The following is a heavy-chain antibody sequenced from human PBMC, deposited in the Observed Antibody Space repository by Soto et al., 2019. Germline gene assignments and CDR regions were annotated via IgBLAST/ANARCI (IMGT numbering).Heavy chain of an antibody. V-gene: IGHV3-33*01. CDR2: IWYDGSNK. D-gene: IGHD3-10*01. J-gene: IGHJ4*02. CDR3: ARESGLRFGY. Sequence: QVQLVESGGGVVQPGRSLRLSCAASGFTFSSYGMHWVRQAPGKGLEWVAVIWYDGSNKYYADSVKGRFTISRDNSKNTLYLQMNSMRAEDTAVYYCARESGLRFGYWGQGTLVTVSS. CDR1: GFTFSSYG.